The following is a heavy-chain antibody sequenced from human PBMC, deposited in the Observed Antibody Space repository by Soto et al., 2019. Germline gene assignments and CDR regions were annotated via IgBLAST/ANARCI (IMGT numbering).Heavy chain of an antibody. Sequence: PGGSLRLSCAASGFTFSSSTMNWVRQAPGKGLEWVSAIIDSGGYTYYADSVKGRFTISRDNSKNTLYLQMNSLRAEDTALYYCAKETYYYYGMDVWGQGTTVTV. J-gene: IGHJ6*02. CDR3: AKETYYYYGMDV. V-gene: IGHV3-23*01. CDR1: GFTFSSST. CDR2: IIDSGGYT.